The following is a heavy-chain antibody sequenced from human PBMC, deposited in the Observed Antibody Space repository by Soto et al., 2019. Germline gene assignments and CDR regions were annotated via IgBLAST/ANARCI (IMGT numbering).Heavy chain of an antibody. Sequence: SVKVSCKASGFTFTSSAVQWVRQARGQRLEWIGWIVVGSGNTNYAQKFQERVTITRDMSTSTAYMELSSLRSEDTAVYYCTRRPVGETTKLEEIGYWGQGTLVTVSS. D-gene: IGHD1-26*01. J-gene: IGHJ4*02. CDR3: TRRPVGETTKLEEIGY. CDR2: IVVGSGNT. CDR1: GFTFTSSA. V-gene: IGHV1-58*01.